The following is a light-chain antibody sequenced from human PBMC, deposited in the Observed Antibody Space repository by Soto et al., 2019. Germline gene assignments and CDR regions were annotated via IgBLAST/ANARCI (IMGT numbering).Light chain of an antibody. Sequence: QSVLTQPPSASGSLGQSVTISCTGTSSDVGAYNFVSWYQQHPGKAPELMIFEVIKRPSGVPDRFSGSKSGNTASLTVSGLQAEDEADYYCSSLAAINERYVFGTGTKLTVL. CDR1: SSDVGAYNF. CDR3: SSLAAINERYV. V-gene: IGLV2-8*01. J-gene: IGLJ1*01. CDR2: EVI.